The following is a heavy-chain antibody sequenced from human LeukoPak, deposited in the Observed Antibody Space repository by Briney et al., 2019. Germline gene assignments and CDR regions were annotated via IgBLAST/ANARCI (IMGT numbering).Heavy chain of an antibody. CDR3: AKDIWGWATPFDYYYGMDV. CDR2: ISWNSGSI. D-gene: IGHD3-16*01. V-gene: IGHV3-9*01. Sequence: GGSLRLSCAASGFTFDDYAMHWVRQAPGKGLEWVSGISWNSGSIGYADSVKGRFTISRDNAKNSLYLQMNSLRAEDTALYYCAKDIWGWATPFDYYYGMDVWGQGTTVTVSS. CDR1: GFTFDDYA. J-gene: IGHJ6*02.